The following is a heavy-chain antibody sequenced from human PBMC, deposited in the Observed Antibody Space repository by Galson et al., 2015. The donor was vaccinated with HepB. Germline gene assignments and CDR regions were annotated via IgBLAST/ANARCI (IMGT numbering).Heavy chain of an antibody. V-gene: IGHV6-1*01. Sequence: CAISGDSVSNNNGAWNWIRQSPSRGLEWLGRTYYRSKWYNDYAVSVKSRITINPDTSKNQFSLQLNSVTPEDTAVYYCAALGPPLDYWGQGILVTVSS. J-gene: IGHJ4*02. CDR1: GDSVSNNNGA. CDR3: AALGPPLDY. CDR2: TYYRSKWYN.